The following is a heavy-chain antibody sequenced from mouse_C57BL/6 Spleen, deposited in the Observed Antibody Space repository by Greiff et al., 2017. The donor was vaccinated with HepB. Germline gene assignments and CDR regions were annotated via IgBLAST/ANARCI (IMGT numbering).Heavy chain of an antibody. CDR2: IRSKSNNYAT. V-gene: IGHV10-1*01. CDR1: GFSFNTYA. Sequence: EVQRVESGGGLVQPKGSLKLSCAASGFSFNTYAMNWVRQAPGKGLEWVARIRSKSNNYATYYADSVKDRFTISRDDSESMLYLQMNNLKTEDTAMYYCVRHPHYAMDYWGQGTSVTVSS. J-gene: IGHJ4*01. CDR3: VRHPHYAMDY.